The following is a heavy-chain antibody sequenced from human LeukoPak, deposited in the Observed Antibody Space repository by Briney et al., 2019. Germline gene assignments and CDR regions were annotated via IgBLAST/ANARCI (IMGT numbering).Heavy chain of an antibody. D-gene: IGHD3-10*01. J-gene: IGHJ4*02. Sequence: PGGSLRLSCAASGFTLSRHAIHWVRQAPGKGLEWVAHIGKDGEWQLYADSAKGRFTISRDNSKNTVYLQMNGLRSEDTAVHYCVVPVWFTGPPETDYWGQGTLVTVSS. CDR1: GFTLSRHA. CDR3: VVPVWFTGPPETDY. V-gene: IGHV3-30*02. CDR2: IGKDGEWQ.